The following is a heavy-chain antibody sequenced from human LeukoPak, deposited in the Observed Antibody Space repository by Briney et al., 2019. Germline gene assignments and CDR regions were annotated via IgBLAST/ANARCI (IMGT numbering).Heavy chain of an antibody. V-gene: IGHV4-59*01. CDR3: ARERYSGGWSGAYAFDI. J-gene: IGHJ3*02. D-gene: IGHD6-19*01. CDR2: IYYSGST. CDR1: GGSISSYY. Sequence: SETLSLTCTVSGGSISSYYWSWIRQPPGKGLEWIGYIYYSGSTNYNPSLKSRVTISVDTSKNQFSLKLSSVTAADTAVYYCARERYSGGWSGAYAFDIWGQGTMVTVSS.